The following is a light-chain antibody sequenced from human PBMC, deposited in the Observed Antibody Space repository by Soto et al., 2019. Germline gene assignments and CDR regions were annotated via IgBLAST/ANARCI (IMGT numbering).Light chain of an antibody. CDR3: QKLNAYPPWT. J-gene: IGKJ1*01. CDR1: QGIGSD. CDR2: GAS. Sequence: QLTQSPSSLSASVGDRFTITCRASQGIGSDLAWYQQKPGRAPKLLIFGASTLQSGVPSRFSGSGSGTDFTLTVSSLQPEDFATYFCQKLNAYPPWTFGQGTKVDIK. V-gene: IGKV1-9*01.